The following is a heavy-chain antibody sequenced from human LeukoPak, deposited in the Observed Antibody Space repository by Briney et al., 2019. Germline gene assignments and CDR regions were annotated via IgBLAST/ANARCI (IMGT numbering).Heavy chain of an antibody. Sequence: SGGSLRLSSAAPGFTFISYEVIWVRQAPGKGLEWVSYIGTSGSTMYYADSVKGRFTISIDNAKNSLSLQMNSLRAEDTAVYYCAREVEPYGSDTYEYMDDWGKGTTVIVSS. CDR2: IGTSGSTM. V-gene: IGHV3-48*03. D-gene: IGHD3-10*01. CDR1: GFTFISYE. J-gene: IGHJ6*03. CDR3: AREVEPYGSDTYEYMDD.